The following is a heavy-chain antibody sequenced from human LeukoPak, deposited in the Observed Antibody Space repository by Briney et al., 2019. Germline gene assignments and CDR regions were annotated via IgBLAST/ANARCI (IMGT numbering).Heavy chain of an antibody. CDR3: ARQSYYDSSGYPSGAFDI. J-gene: IGHJ3*02. Sequence: NPSETLSLTCTVSGGSISSYYWSWIRQPPGKGLEWIGYIYYSGSTNYNPSLKSRVTISVDTSKNQFSLKLSSVTAADTAVYYCARQSYYDSSGYPSGAFDIWGQGTMVTVSS. CDR2: IYYSGST. D-gene: IGHD3-22*01. CDR1: GGSISSYY. V-gene: IGHV4-59*08.